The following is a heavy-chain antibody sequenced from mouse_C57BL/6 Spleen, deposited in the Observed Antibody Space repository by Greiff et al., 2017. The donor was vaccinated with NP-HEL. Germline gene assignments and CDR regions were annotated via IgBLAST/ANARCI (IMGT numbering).Heavy chain of an antibody. CDR3: ARYYYGSSYAMDY. D-gene: IGHD1-1*01. V-gene: IGHV1-69*01. CDR2: IDPSDSYT. J-gene: IGHJ4*01. CDR1: GYTFTSYW. Sequence: QVQLKQPGAELVMPGASVKLSCKASGYTFTSYWMHWVKQRPGQGLEWIGEIDPSDSYTNYNQKFKGKSTLTVDKSSSTAYMQRSSLTSEDSAVYYCARYYYGSSYAMDYWGQGTSVTVSS.